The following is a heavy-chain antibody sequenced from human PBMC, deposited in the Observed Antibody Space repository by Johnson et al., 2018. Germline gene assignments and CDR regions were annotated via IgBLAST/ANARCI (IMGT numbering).Heavy chain of an antibody. CDR2: ISWHSTSI. J-gene: IGHJ3*02. CDR3: AKTLYRMMSGTAGGFDI. CDR1: GFNFDYYT. Sequence: VQLVESGGDLVQPGRCLRLSCAACGFNFDYYTMHWVRQVPGKGLEWVSRISWHSTSIGYADSVRGRFTISRDNAKNSLFLQMHGLRAEDTALFYCAKTLYRMMSGTAGGFDIWGQGTMVTVSS. D-gene: IGHD2/OR15-2a*01. V-gene: IGHV3-9*01.